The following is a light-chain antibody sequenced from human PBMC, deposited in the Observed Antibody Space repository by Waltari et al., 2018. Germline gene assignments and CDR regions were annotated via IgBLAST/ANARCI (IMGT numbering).Light chain of an antibody. Sequence: QTVVTQEPSLSVSPGGTVTLTCALSSCSVSSTSYASWYQQTPGQAPRTLVYKITRRSPGLPVRFSGSMLGKKAALTITGAQAEDESDYYCVLYMGSGIWVFGGGTKLTVL. CDR3: VLYMGSGIWV. CDR1: SCSVSSTSY. V-gene: IGLV8-61*01. CDR2: KIT. J-gene: IGLJ3*02.